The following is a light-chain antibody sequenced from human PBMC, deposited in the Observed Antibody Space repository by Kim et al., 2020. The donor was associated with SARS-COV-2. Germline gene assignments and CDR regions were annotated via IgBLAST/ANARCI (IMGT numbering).Light chain of an antibody. CDR3: HQSYVTPRT. J-gene: IGKJ1*01. Sequence: DIQMTQSPSSLSASVGDSVTITCRANQTISNYLNWYQQKPGEAPKLLIFTASTLQSGVPSRFSGSGSGTEFTLTINSLRPEDFATYCCHQSYVTPRTFGQGTKVDIK. CDR1: QTISNY. CDR2: TAS. V-gene: IGKV1-39*01.